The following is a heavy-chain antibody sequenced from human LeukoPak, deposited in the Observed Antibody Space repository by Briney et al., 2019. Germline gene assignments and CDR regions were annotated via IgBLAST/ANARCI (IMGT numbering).Heavy chain of an antibody. CDR2: IYYSGST. Sequence: PSETLSLTCTVSGGSISSYYWSWIRQPPGKGLEWIGYIYYSGSTNYNPSLKSRVTISVDTSKNQFSLKLSSVTAADTAVYYCARAPDARLRDVLRFLEWSPPWGMDVWGQGTTVTVSS. CDR3: ARAPDARLRDVLRFLEWSPPWGMDV. D-gene: IGHD3-3*01. V-gene: IGHV4-59*01. CDR1: GGSISSYY. J-gene: IGHJ6*02.